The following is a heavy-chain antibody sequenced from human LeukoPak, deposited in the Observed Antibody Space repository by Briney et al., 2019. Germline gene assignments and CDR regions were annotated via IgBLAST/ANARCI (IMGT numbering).Heavy chain of an antibody. J-gene: IGHJ4*02. CDR2: ISWNSGSI. V-gene: IGHV3-9*01. Sequence: GGSLRLSCAASGFTFDDYAMHWVRQGPGKGLEWVSGISWNSGSIGYADSVKGRFTISRDNAKNSLYLQMNSLRAEDTAVYYCAKGLVGATDYWGQGTLVTVSS. CDR1: GFTFDDYA. D-gene: IGHD1-26*01. CDR3: AKGLVGATDY.